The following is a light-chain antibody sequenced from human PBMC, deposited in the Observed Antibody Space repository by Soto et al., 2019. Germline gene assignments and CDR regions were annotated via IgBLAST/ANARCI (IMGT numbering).Light chain of an antibody. V-gene: IGKV1-9*01. CDR3: QHFKGSVT. J-gene: IGKJ5*01. CDR1: QGISNY. Sequence: IQLTQSPSSLSASAGDSVTITCRASQGISNYLAWYQQKVGKAPKLLIFTATTLRSGVPSRFSGSGSGTNFTLTINSLQPEDFATYYCQHFKGSVTFGQGTRLEVK. CDR2: TAT.